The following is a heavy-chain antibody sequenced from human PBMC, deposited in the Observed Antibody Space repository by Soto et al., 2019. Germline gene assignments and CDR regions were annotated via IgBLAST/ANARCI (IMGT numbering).Heavy chain of an antibody. D-gene: IGHD5-18*01. V-gene: IGHV3-53*05. J-gene: IGHJ4*02. CDR3: AKDGSYNNSSFY. Sequence: GWSLRLSCAASGFTVSSTYLTWVRQAPGKGLEWVAILYTGTDTVYADSVKGRFTISRDNSKNTLYLQMNSLRPDDTAVYYCAKDGSYNNSSFYWGQGPRATVSS. CDR2: LYTGTDT. CDR1: GFTVSSTY.